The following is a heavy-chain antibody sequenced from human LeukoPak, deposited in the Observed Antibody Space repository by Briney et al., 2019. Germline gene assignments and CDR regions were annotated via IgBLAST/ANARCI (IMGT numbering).Heavy chain of an antibody. J-gene: IGHJ4*02. CDR2: ISGSSSYI. Sequence: GGSLRLSCAASGFTFSSYSMNWVRQAPGKGLEWVSSISGSSSYIYYADSVKGRFTISRDNAKNSLYLQMNSLRAEDTAVYYCARGSSSLLFDYWGQGTLVTVSS. CDR3: ARGSSSLLFDY. D-gene: IGHD6-13*01. V-gene: IGHV3-21*01. CDR1: GFTFSSYS.